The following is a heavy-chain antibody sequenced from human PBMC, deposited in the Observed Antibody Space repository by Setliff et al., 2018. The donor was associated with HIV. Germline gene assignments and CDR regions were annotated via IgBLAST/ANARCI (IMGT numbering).Heavy chain of an antibody. CDR1: GFSVNSDYY. D-gene: IGHD2-21*01. J-gene: IGHJ3*01. CDR2: IAHSGGT. V-gene: IGHV4-38-2*01. CDR3: VRGRDFIVRHLHFTAGGAYDV. Sequence: SETLSLTCAVSGFSVNSDYYWAWIRQSPGTGLEWLGEIAHSGGTNYKSSLKSRLTISVDPSRNQFSLRLTSVTVADTAVYYCVRGRDFIVRHLHFTAGGAYDVWGPGTLVTVSS.